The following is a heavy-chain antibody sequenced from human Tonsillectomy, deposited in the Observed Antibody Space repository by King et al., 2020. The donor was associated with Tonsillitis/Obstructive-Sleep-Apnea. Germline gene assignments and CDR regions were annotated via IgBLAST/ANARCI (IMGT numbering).Heavy chain of an antibody. CDR3: ARLLPVGYSYGPDDAFDI. J-gene: IGHJ3*02. D-gene: IGHD5-18*01. V-gene: IGHV2-70*15. CDR2: IDWDDDK. Sequence: QVTLKESGPALVKPTQTLTLTCTFSGFSLSTIGMCVSWIRQPPGKALEWLARIDWDDDKYYTTSLKTRLTISKDTSKNQVVLTMTNMDPVDTATYYCARLLPVGYSYGPDDAFDIWGQGTLGTVSS. CDR1: GFSLSTIGMC.